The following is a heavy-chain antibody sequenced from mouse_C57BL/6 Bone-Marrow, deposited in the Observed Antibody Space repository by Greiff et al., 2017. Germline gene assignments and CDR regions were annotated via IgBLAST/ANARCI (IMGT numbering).Heavy chain of an antibody. V-gene: IGHV5-4*03. Sequence: EVMLVESGGGLVKPGGSLKLSCAASGFTFSSYAMSWVRQTPEKRLEWVATISDGGSYTYYPDNVKGRFTISRDNAKNNLYLQMSQLKSEDTAMYYCARKGSNSAWFAYWGQGTLVTVSA. CDR3: ARKGSNSAWFAY. D-gene: IGHD2-5*01. J-gene: IGHJ3*01. CDR1: GFTFSSYA. CDR2: ISDGGSYT.